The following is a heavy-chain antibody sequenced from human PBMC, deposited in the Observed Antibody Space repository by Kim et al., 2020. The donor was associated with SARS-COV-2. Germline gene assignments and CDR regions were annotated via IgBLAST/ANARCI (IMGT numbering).Heavy chain of an antibody. CDR1: GFTFSSYG. CDR2: IWYDGSNK. D-gene: IGHD6-13*01. Sequence: GGSLRLSCAASGFTFSSYGMHWVRQAPGKGLEWVAVIWYDGSNKYYADSVKGRFTISRDNSKNTLYLQMNSLRAEDTAVYYCAREGGSSSWYGGGSVPYYYYGMDVWGQGTTVTVSS. CDR3: AREGGSSSWYGGGSVPYYYYGMDV. J-gene: IGHJ6*02. V-gene: IGHV3-33*01.